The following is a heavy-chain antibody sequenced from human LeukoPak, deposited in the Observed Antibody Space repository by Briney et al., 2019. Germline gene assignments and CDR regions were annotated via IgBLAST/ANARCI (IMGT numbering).Heavy chain of an antibody. CDR2: ISGSGGST. CDR1: GFTFSSYV. CDR3: AKDDCSGGSCRYVQGDYYYYGMDV. J-gene: IGHJ6*02. V-gene: IGHV3-23*01. D-gene: IGHD2-15*01. Sequence: GGSLRLSCAASGFTFSSYVMSWVRQAPGKGLEWVSAISGSGGSTYYADSVKGRFTISRDNSKNTLYLQMNSLRAEDTAVYYCAKDDCSGGSCRYVQGDYYYYGMDVWGQGTTVTVSS.